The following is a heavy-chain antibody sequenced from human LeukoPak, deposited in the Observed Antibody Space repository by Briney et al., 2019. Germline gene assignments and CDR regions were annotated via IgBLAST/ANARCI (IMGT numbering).Heavy chain of an antibody. CDR1: GYTFTSYY. J-gene: IGHJ6*02. CDR3: ARVGGYDSDYYYGMDV. Sequence: ASVKVSCKASGYTFTSYYMHWVRQAPGQGLEWMGIINPSGGSTSYAQKFQGRVTMTRDTSTSTVYMELSSLRSEDTAVYYCARVGGYDSDYYYGMDVWGQGTTVTVSS. CDR2: INPSGGST. V-gene: IGHV1-46*01. D-gene: IGHD5-12*01.